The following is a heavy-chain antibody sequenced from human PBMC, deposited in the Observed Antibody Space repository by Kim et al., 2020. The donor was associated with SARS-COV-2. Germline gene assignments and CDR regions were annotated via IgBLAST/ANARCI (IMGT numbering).Heavy chain of an antibody. V-gene: IGHV3-66*01. D-gene: IGHD6-6*01. J-gene: IGHJ4*02. Sequence: GGSLRLSCAASGFTVSSNYMSWVRQAPGKGLEWVSVIYSGGSTYYADSVKGRFTISRDNSKNTLYLQMNSLRAEDTAVYYCARDLASARGPDVDYWGQGTLVTVSS. CDR3: ARDLASARGPDVDY. CDR2: IYSGGST. CDR1: GFTVSSNY.